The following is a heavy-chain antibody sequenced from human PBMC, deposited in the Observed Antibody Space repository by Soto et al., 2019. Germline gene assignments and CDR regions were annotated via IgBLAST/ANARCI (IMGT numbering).Heavy chain of an antibody. J-gene: IGHJ2*01. CDR3: AKKGSPSGDHSNWYFDL. D-gene: IGHD7-27*01. Sequence: EVQLLESGGGLVQPGGSPRLSCAASGFTFRSYAMGWVRQGPGKGLEWISTIVGSGGSAYYADSVKGRFTISRDNSKNTLFLQMDGLSADDTAVYFCAKKGSPSGDHSNWYFDLWGRGTLVTVSS. V-gene: IGHV3-23*01. CDR2: IVGSGGSA. CDR1: GFTFRSYA.